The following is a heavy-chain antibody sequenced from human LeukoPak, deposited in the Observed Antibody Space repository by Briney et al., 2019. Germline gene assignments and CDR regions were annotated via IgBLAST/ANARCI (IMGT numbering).Heavy chain of an antibody. D-gene: IGHD6-6*01. J-gene: IGHJ4*02. CDR1: GYTFTGYY. V-gene: IGHV1-2*02. Sequence: ASVKVSCKASGYTFTGYYIHWVRQAPGQGLEWMGWINPNSGGTNYAQKFQGRVTMTRDTSIRTAYMELSSLRSEDTAVYYCARDDSSSSGWASFDYWGQGTLVTVSS. CDR3: ARDDSSSSGWASFDY. CDR2: INPNSGGT.